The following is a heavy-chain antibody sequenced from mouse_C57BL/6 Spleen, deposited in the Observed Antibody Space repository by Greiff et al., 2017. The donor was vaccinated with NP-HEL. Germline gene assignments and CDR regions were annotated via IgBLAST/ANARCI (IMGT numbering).Heavy chain of an antibody. CDR1: GFSLTSYG. CDR2: IWSGGST. CDR3: ACITTVVNAMDY. V-gene: IGHV2-2*01. J-gene: IGHJ4*01. D-gene: IGHD1-1*01. Sequence: QVQLKQSGPGLVQPSPSLTITCTVSGFSLTSYGVHWVRQSPGKGLAWLGVIWSGGSTDYNAAFISRLSISKDNSKSQVFFKMNSLQADDTAIYYCACITTVVNAMDYWGQGTSVTVSS.